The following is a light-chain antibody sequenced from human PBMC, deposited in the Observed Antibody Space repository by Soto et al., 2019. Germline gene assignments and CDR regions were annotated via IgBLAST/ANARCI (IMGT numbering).Light chain of an antibody. V-gene: IGKV4-1*01. CDR2: WAS. J-gene: IGKJ4*01. CDR1: QRVFYSSNIKNN. CDR3: QQYYSTPLT. Sequence: DIVMTQSPDSLAVSWGERATTTCKSSQRVFYSSNIKNNLAWYQQKPGQPPKLLIYWASTRESGVPDRFSGSGSGTDFTLTISSLQAEDVAVYYCQQYYSTPLTFGGGTKVEIK.